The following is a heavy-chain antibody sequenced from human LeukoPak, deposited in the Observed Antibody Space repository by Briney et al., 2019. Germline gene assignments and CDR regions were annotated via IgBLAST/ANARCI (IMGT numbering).Heavy chain of an antibody. CDR1: GFTFSDYY. D-gene: IGHD6-19*01. Sequence: GGSLRLSCAASGFTFSDYYMSWIRQAPGKGLEWVSYISSSGSTIYYADSVKGRFTISRDNAKNSLYLQMNSLRAEDTAVYYCARDKAYSSGWYFGNWFDPWGQGTLVTVSS. CDR2: ISSSGSTI. CDR3: ARDKAYSSGWYFGNWFDP. J-gene: IGHJ5*02. V-gene: IGHV3-11*01.